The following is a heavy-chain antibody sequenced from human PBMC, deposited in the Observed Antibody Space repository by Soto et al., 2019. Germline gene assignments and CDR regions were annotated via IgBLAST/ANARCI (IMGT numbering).Heavy chain of an antibody. D-gene: IGHD2-15*01. J-gene: IGHJ6*03. CDR2: ISYDGSNK. CDR1: GFTFSSYG. V-gene: IGHV3-30*18. Sequence: GGSLRLSCAASGFTFSSYGMHWVRQAPGKGLEWVAVISYDGSNKYYADSVKGRFTISRDNSKNTLYLQMNSLRAEDTAVYYCAKSGTDIVVVVAATDYYMDVWGKGTTVTVSS. CDR3: AKSGTDIVVVVAATDYYMDV.